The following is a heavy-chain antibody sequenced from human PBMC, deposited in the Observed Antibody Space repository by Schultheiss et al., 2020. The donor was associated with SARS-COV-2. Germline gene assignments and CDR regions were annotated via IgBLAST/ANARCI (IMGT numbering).Heavy chain of an antibody. CDR3: ATEYRGF. D-gene: IGHD5-12*01. V-gene: IGHV4-59*01. Sequence: SETLSLTCSVSGGSISGYYWSWIRQPPGRGLEWIGYIYYSGSTDYNPSLKSRVTISVDTSKNQFSLKLSSVTAADTAVYYCATEYRGFWGQGTLVTVSS. CDR2: IYYSGST. CDR1: GGSISGYY. J-gene: IGHJ4*02.